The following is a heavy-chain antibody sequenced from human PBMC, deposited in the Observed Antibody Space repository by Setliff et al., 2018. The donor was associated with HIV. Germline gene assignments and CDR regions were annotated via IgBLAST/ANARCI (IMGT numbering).Heavy chain of an antibody. CDR1: GYIFTNYA. CDR3: ARLSSAAMWGGGAFDI. CDR2: INAGNGNT. J-gene: IGHJ3*02. D-gene: IGHD2-2*01. Sequence: ASVKVSCKASGYIFTNYAMQWVRQAPGQRLEWMGWINAGNGNTKYSQKFRGRVTFTRDTSASTAYMELSGLGFEDTAVYYCARLSSAAMWGGGAFDIWGQGTMVTVSS. V-gene: IGHV1-3*01.